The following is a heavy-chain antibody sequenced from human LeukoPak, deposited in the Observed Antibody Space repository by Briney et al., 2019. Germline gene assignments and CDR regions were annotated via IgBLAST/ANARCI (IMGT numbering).Heavy chain of an antibody. CDR2: ISAYNGNT. D-gene: IGHD3-10*01. Sequence: ASVKVSCKASGYTFTSYGISWVRQAPGQGLEWMGWISAYNGNTNYAQKLQGRVTMTTDTSTSTAYMELRSLRSDDTAVYCCARQLLWGFGELLYFDYWGQGTLVTVSS. J-gene: IGHJ4*02. V-gene: IGHV1-18*01. CDR1: GYTFTSYG. CDR3: ARQLLWGFGELLYFDY.